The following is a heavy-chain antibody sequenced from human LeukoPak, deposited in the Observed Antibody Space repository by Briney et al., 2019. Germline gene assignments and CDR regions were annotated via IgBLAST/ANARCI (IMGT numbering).Heavy chain of an antibody. J-gene: IGHJ3*02. CDR3: AREDAIAVAGSDAFDI. CDR2: IYTSGST. D-gene: IGHD6-19*01. Sequence: PSETLSLTCTVSGGSISSYYWSWIRQPAGKGLEWIGRIYTSGSTNYNPSLKSRVTMSVDTSKNQFSLKLSSVTAADTAVYYCAREDAIAVAGSDAFDIWGQGTMVTVSS. CDR1: GGSISSYY. V-gene: IGHV4-4*07.